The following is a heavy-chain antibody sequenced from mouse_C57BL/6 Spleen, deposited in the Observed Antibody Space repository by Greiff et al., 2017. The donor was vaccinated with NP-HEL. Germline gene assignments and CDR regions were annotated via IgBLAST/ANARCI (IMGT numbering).Heavy chain of an antibody. CDR1: GYSFTGYF. CDR3: ASPYYYGSRPWYFDV. V-gene: IGHV1-20*01. Sequence: EVQLQQSGPELVKPGDSVKISCKASGYSFTGYFMNWVMQSHGKSLEWIGRINPYNGDTFYNQKFKGKATLTVDKSSSTAHMELRSLTSEDSAVYYCASPYYYGSRPWYFDVWGTGTTVTVSS. D-gene: IGHD1-1*01. CDR2: INPYNGDT. J-gene: IGHJ1*03.